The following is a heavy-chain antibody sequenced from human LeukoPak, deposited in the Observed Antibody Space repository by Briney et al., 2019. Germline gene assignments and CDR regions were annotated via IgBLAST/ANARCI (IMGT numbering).Heavy chain of an antibody. CDR3: ARLLGSSSSSWASFDY. J-gene: IGHJ4*02. CDR2: IYPGDSHT. D-gene: IGHD6-13*01. CDR1: GYSFTTYW. V-gene: IGHV5-51*01. Sequence: GESLKISCKGSGYSFTTYWIGWVRQIPGKGLEWMGSIYPGDSHTMYSPSFRGQVTMSADKSISTAYLQWSSLKASDTAMYYCARLLGSSSSSWASFDYWGQGTLVTVSS.